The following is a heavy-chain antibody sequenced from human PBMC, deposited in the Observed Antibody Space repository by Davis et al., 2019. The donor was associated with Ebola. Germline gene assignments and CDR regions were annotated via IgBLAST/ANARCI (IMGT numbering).Heavy chain of an antibody. Sequence: LSLTCAASGFTFSSYVMHWVRQAPGKGLEWVAVISYDGSNKYYADSVKGRFTISRDNSKNTLYLQMNSLRAEDTAVYYCAKTDYWGQGTLVTVSS. CDR1: GFTFSSYV. V-gene: IGHV3-30-3*01. CDR2: ISYDGSNK. J-gene: IGHJ4*02. CDR3: AKTDY.